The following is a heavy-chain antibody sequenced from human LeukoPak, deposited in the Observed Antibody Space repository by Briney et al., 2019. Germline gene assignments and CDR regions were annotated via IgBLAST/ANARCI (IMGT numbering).Heavy chain of an antibody. D-gene: IGHD3-16*01. Sequence: GGSLRLSCAASGFTVSNNYMSWVRQAPGKGPEWVSAINSGGSTSYTDSVKGRFTISRDTSKNTLYLQMNSLRAEDTAVYYCAAQGVFSHGGYWGQGTLVTVSS. CDR3: AAQGVFSHGGY. J-gene: IGHJ4*02. CDR1: GFTVSNNY. CDR2: INSGGST. V-gene: IGHV3-53*01.